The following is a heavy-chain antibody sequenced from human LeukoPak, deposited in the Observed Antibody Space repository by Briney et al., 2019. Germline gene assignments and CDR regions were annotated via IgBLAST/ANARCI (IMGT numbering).Heavy chain of an antibody. CDR1: GFTFSSYA. CDR2: ISGSGGST. CDR3: ARRIINYGDYYYYGMDV. D-gene: IGHD4-17*01. J-gene: IGHJ6*02. Sequence: PGGSLRLSCAASGFTFSSYAMSWVRQAPGKGLEWVSAISGSGGSTYYADSVKGRFTISRDNSKNTLYLQMNSLRAEDTAVYYCARRIINYGDYYYYGMDVWGQGTTVTVSS. V-gene: IGHV3-23*01.